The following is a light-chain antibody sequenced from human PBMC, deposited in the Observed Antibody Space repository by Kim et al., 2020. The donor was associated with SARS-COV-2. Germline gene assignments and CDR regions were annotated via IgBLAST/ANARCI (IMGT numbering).Light chain of an antibody. CDR3: DSRDSSGDRVV. Sequence: VSVALGQTVRLTCQGDSLRNYYATWYQQRPGQAPVLVLYGKYNRPSGIPDRFSGSASGNTASLTITGAQAEDEADSRDSSGDRVVFGGGTQLTVL. V-gene: IGLV3-19*01. CDR2: GKY. J-gene: IGLJ2*01. CDR1: SLRNYY.